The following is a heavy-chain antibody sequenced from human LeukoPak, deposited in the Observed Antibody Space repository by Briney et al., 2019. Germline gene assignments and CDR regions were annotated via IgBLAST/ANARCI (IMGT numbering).Heavy chain of an antibody. J-gene: IGHJ3*01. Sequence: TGGSLRLSCAASGFSFSNYGMHWVRQAPAKGREWVAVIWSNGINRYYADSVKGRFTFSRDNSKNTLSLQMNSLRAEGRAVYYCVKERGPFDGFDVWCQGTMITVSS. V-gene: IGHV3-33*06. CDR1: GFSFSNYG. CDR3: VKERGPFDGFDV. CDR2: IWSNGINR.